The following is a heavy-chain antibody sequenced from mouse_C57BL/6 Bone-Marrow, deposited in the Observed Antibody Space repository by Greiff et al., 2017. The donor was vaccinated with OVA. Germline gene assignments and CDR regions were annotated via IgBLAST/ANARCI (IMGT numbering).Heavy chain of an antibody. D-gene: IGHD2-3*01. CDR3: ASHEDGYYTSYFDY. CDR1: GYAFTSHW. J-gene: IGHJ2*01. Sequence: QVQLQQSGPELVKPGASVKISCKASGYAFTSHWMHWVKQRPGQGLEWIGRIYPGDGDTNYNGKFKGKATLTADKSSSTAYMQLSSLTSEDSAFYFCASHEDGYYTSYFDYGGQGTTLTVSS. CDR2: IYPGDGDT. V-gene: IGHV1-82*01.